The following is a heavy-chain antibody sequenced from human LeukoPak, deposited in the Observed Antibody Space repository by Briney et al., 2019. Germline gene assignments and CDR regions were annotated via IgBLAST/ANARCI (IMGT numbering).Heavy chain of an antibody. CDR1: GGSFSGYY. J-gene: IGHJ4*02. CDR3: ARSLWYCSSTSCYPIDAAYYFDN. D-gene: IGHD2-2*01. V-gene: IGHV4-34*01. CDR2: INHSGST. Sequence: SETLSLTCAVYGGSFSGYYWSWIRQPPGKGLEWIGEINHSGSTNYNPSLKSRVTISVDTSNNQFSLKLSSVTAADTAVYYCARSLWYCSSTSCYPIDAAYYFDNWGQGTLVTVSS.